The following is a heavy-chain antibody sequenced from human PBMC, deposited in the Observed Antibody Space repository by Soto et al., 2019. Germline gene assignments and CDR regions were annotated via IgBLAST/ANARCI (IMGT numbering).Heavy chain of an antibody. Sequence: LSLTCTVSGGSISSYYWSWIRQPPGKGLEWIGYIYYSGSTNYNPSLKSRVTISVDTSKNQFSLKLSSVTAADTAVYYCARVPRFSNWFDPWGQGTLVTVSS. CDR2: IYYSGST. CDR1: GGSISSYY. V-gene: IGHV4-59*01. CDR3: ARVPRFSNWFDP. J-gene: IGHJ5*02. D-gene: IGHD3-3*01.